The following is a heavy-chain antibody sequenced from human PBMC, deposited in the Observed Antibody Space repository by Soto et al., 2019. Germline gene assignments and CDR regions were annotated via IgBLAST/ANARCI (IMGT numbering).Heavy chain of an antibody. Sequence: QVQLVQSGAEVQRPGSSVRVSCKASGITYSSYGISWVRQAPGQGLEWLGVVIPFLSTSKYAQKFRDRVSITADESTTTAYMEMTSLSSDDTAIYYCAKVLRLTTFNRANQKLEQFDSWGQGTLVTVTS. CDR1: GITYSSYG. J-gene: IGHJ4*02. CDR2: VIPFLSTS. D-gene: IGHD1-26*01. CDR3: AKVLRLTTFNRANQKLEQFDS. V-gene: IGHV1-69*01.